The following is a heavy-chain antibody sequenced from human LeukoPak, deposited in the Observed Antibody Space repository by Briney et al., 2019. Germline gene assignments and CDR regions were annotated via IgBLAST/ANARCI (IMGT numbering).Heavy chain of an antibody. J-gene: IGHJ6*02. CDR3: ARDWIPPIPAAISGGMDV. D-gene: IGHD2-2*01. V-gene: IGHV1-2*02. CDR1: GYTFTGYY. Sequence: ASVKVSCKASGYTFTGYYMHWVRQAPGQGLEWMGWFNPNSGGTNYAQKFQGRVTMTRDTSISTAYMELSRLRSDDTAVYYCARDWIPPIPAAISGGMDVWGQGTTVTVSS. CDR2: FNPNSGGT.